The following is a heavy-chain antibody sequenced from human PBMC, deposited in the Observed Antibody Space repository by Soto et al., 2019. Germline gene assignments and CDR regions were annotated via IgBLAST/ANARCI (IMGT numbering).Heavy chain of an antibody. Sequence: GGSLRLSCAASGFTFRSFTMKWVRQAPGKGLEWVSTISSNSAYIYYTDALRGRFTISRDNAKNSLHLQMNSLRAEDTAVYYYTRDASRDSSARGWFDPWGPGTLVTVSS. CDR3: TRDASRDSSARGWFDP. V-gene: IGHV3-21*01. J-gene: IGHJ5*02. CDR1: GFTFRSFT. CDR2: ISSNSAYI. D-gene: IGHD6-13*01.